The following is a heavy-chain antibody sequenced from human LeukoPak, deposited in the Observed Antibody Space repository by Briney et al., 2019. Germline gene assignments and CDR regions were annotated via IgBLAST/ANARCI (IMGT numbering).Heavy chain of an antibody. CDR3: ARDTNREQDI. V-gene: IGHV3-64*01. CDR2: ISGNGVTT. J-gene: IGHJ6*02. CDR1: GFTFSSYG. Sequence: GGSLRLSCAASGFTFSSYGMHWVRQAPGKGLEYVSAISGNGVTTHYTNSVKGRITISRDNSKNTVYLQMGSLSTEDTAVYYCARDTNREQDIWGQGTTVTVSS. D-gene: IGHD3-3*01.